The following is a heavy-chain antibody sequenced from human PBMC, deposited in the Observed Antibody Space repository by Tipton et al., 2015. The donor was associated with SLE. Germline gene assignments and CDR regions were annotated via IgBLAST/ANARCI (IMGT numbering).Heavy chain of an antibody. Sequence: TLSLTCTVSGSSIISHYLNLIRQTPGKGLEWIGYIYYSRHTNYNPSLESRVTISVDTSKNQLSLKLTSVTAADTAVYYCARGSVVADDYWGQGTLVTVSS. V-gene: IGHV4-59*11. D-gene: IGHD2-15*01. J-gene: IGHJ4*02. CDR3: ARGSVVADDY. CDR1: GSSIISHY. CDR2: IYYSRHT.